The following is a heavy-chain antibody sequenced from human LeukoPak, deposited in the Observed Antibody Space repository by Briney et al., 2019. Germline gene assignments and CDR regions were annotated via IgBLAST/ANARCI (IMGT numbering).Heavy chain of an antibody. CDR1: GFTFSNYW. CDR3: ATGRTKKY. Sequence: GGSLRLSCVASGFTFSNYWMNWVRQAPGERPEWVANIKEDGSEKYYVDSVKGRFTISRDNAKNSVYLQMNSLRAEDTAVYYCATGRTKKYWGQGTLVTVSS. CDR2: IKEDGSEK. J-gene: IGHJ4*02. D-gene: IGHD2-8*01. V-gene: IGHV3-7*01.